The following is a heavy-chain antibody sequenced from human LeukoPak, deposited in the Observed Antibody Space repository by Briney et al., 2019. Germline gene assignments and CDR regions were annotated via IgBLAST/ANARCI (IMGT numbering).Heavy chain of an antibody. CDR3: AKDGYNFDY. CDR2: ISGSGGST. Sequence: ETLSLTCAVYGASFSGYCWSWIRQPPGKGLEWVSAISGSGGSTYYADSVKGRFTISRDNSKNTLYLQMNSLRAEDTAVYYCAKDGYNFDYWGQGTLVTVSS. CDR1: GASFSGYC. V-gene: IGHV3-23*01. J-gene: IGHJ4*02. D-gene: IGHD5-24*01.